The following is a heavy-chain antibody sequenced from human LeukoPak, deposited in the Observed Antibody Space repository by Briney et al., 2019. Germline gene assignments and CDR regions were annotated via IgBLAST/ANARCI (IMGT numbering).Heavy chain of an antibody. CDR1: GGTFSSYA. CDR2: IIPTLEIA. D-gene: IGHD6-13*01. V-gene: IGHV1-69*04. Sequence: ASVKVSCKASGGTFSSYAISWVRQAPGQGLEWMGRIIPTLEIANYAQSFQGRVTITADKSTSTAYMELSSLRPEDTAIYYCARVISGSWLWFWGQGTLVTVSS. CDR3: ARVISGSWLWF. J-gene: IGHJ4*02.